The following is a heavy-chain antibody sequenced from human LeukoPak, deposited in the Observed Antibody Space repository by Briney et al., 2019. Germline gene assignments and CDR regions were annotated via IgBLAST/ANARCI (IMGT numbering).Heavy chain of an antibody. V-gene: IGHV3-53*01. Sequence: PGGSLRLSCAASGFIVSSNYMRWVRQAPGKGLEWVSVIYSGGNTYYADSVKGRFTISRDNAKKSLYLQMHSLRAEDTAFYHCARVKGEGAHFDYWGQGTLVTVSS. CDR2: IYSGGNT. CDR3: ARVKGEGAHFDY. CDR1: GFIVSSNY. D-gene: IGHD1-26*01. J-gene: IGHJ4*02.